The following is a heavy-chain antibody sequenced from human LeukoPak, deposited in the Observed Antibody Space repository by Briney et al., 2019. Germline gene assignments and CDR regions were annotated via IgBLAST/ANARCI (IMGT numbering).Heavy chain of an antibody. CDR3: ARLRASSWSMYYYGMDV. D-gene: IGHD6-13*01. CDR2: TYYRSKWYN. V-gene: IGHV6-1*01. Sequence: SQTLSLTCAISGDSVSSNSAAWNWIRQSPSRGLEWLGRTYYRSKWYNDYAVSVKSRITINPDTSKNQFSLQLYSVTPEDTAVYYCARLRASSWSMYYYGMDVWGQGTTVTVSS. CDR1: GDSVSSNSAA. J-gene: IGHJ6*02.